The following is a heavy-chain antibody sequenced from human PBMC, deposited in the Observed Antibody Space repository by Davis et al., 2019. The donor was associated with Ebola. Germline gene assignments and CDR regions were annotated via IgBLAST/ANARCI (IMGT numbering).Heavy chain of an antibody. D-gene: IGHD1-26*01. Sequence: GESLKISCAASGFTFSSYAMHWVRQAPGKGLEWVAVISYDGSNKYYADSVKGRFTISRDNSKNTLYLQMNSLRAEDTAVYYCARAWELRFDYWGQGTLVTVSS. V-gene: IGHV3-30-3*01. CDR3: ARAWELRFDY. CDR2: ISYDGSNK. CDR1: GFTFSSYA. J-gene: IGHJ4*02.